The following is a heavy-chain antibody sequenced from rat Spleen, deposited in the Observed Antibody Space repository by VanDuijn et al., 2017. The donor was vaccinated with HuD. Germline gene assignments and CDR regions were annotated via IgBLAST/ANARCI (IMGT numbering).Heavy chain of an antibody. D-gene: IGHD5-1*01. CDR2: IITGGGNT. CDR3: ARHPQLGAFWYFDF. Sequence: EVQLVESGGGLVQPGRSLKLSCAASGFTFFNYDMAWVRQAPTKGLEWVASIITGGGNTYYRDSVKGRFTISRDNAKSTLYLQLDSLRSEDTATYYCARHPQLGAFWYFDFWGPGTMVTVSS. V-gene: IGHV5S23*01. CDR1: GFTFFNYD. J-gene: IGHJ1*01.